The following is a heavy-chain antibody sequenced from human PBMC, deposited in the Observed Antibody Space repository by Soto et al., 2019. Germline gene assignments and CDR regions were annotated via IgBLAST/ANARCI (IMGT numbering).Heavy chain of an antibody. J-gene: IGHJ4*02. CDR3: AIGPTRECSGILDC. Sequence: ASVKVSCKVSGYTLTKLSMHWVRQAPGKGLEWMGGFDPEDGKTIYAEKFQGRVAMTEDISIDTAYMELSSLGSEDTALYYCAIGPTRECSGILDCWGLGTLVTVSS. CDR2: FDPEDGKT. D-gene: IGHD2-15*01. CDR1: GYTLTKLS. V-gene: IGHV1-24*01.